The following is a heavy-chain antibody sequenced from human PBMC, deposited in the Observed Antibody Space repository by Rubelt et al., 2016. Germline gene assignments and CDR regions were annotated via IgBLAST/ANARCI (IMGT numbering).Heavy chain of an antibody. CDR2: INHSGST. CDR1: GGSFSGYY. V-gene: IGHV4-34*01. J-gene: IGHJ4*02. Sequence: QVQLQQWGAGLLKPSETLSLTCAVYGGSFSGYYWSWIRQPPGKGLEWIGEINHSGSTYYNPSLKSRVTISVDTSQNKFSRNLHTGTAADTAGYYCARVYDGTGFRQYYFDYWGLGILVTVSS. D-gene: IGHD3-22*01. CDR3: ARVYDGTGFRQYYFDY.